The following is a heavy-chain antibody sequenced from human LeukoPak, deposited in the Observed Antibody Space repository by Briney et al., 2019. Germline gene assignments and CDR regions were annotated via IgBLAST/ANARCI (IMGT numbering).Heavy chain of an antibody. V-gene: IGHV3-23*01. Sequence: GGSLRLSCAASGFTFSGIAISWVAPAPGKGLEWVSAISGSGGSTYYADSVKGRFTISRDNSKNPLYLQMNSLKTEDTAVYYCAEEPQLWGQGTLVTVSS. D-gene: IGHD5-18*01. J-gene: IGHJ4*02. CDR3: AEEPQL. CDR2: ISGSGGST. CDR1: GFTFSGIA.